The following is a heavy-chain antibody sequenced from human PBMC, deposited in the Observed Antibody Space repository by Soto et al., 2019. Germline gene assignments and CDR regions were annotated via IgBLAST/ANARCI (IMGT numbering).Heavy chain of an antibody. CDR3: ARGMTTVTTSWFDP. CDR2: INPNSGGT. D-gene: IGHD4-4*01. CDR1: GYTFTGYY. J-gene: IGHJ5*02. Sequence: ASVKVSCKASGYTFTGYYMHWVRQAPGQGLEWMGWINPNSGGTNYAQKFQGWVTMTRDTSISTAYMELSRLRSDDTAVYYCARGMTTVTTSWFDPWGQGTLVTVSS. V-gene: IGHV1-2*04.